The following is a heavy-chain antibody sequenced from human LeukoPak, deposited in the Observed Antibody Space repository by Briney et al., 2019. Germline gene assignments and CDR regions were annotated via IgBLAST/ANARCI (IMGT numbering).Heavy chain of an antibody. J-gene: IGHJ3*02. Sequence: PSETLSLTCTVSGVSISSDSYYWSWIRQPAGKGLEWIGRFYTSGTTNYNPSLKSRVTISVDTSKNQFSLKLRSVTAADTALYYCARSELSCSGGSCPTRYAFDIWGQGTVVTASS. V-gene: IGHV4-61*02. D-gene: IGHD2-15*01. CDR2: FYTSGTT. CDR1: GVSISSDSYY. CDR3: ARSELSCSGGSCPTRYAFDI.